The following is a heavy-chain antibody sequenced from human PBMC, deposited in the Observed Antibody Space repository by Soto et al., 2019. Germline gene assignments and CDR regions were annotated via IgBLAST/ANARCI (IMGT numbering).Heavy chain of an antibody. CDR1: GGSISSSSYC. Sequence: SETLSLTCTVSGGSISSSSYCWGWIRQSPGKGLEWIGNSCYSGSTYYSPSLKSRVTISVDTSKNQFSLRVTSVTAADTAVYYCASDPAPSYYDTGGYYFADWGQGTLVTVSS. CDR3: ASDPAPSYYDTGGYYFAD. J-gene: IGHJ4*02. V-gene: IGHV4-39*01. CDR2: SCYSGST. D-gene: IGHD3-22*01.